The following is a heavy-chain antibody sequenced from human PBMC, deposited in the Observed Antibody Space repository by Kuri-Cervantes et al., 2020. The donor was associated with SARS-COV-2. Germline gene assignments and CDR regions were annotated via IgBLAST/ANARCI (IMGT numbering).Heavy chain of an antibody. V-gene: IGHV1-46*01. CDR3: GRDEVAAEGWADFDY. CDR1: GYTFTNFY. J-gene: IGHJ4*02. CDR2: INPSVGWT. Sequence: ASVLDTCKASGYTFTNFYFHWVRQDPAQGVEGMGIINPSVGWTSYAQKFQGRDTVTSDTSTTTVYMEVTSQRSEDTAMYFCGRDEVAAEGWADFDYWGQGTLVTVSS. D-gene: IGHD6-13*01.